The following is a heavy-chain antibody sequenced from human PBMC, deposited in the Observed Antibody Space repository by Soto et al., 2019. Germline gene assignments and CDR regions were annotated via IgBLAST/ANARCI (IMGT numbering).Heavy chain of an antibody. CDR1: GFTFSSYD. V-gene: IGHV3-13*04. Sequence: EVQLVESGGGLVQPGGSLRLSCAASGFTFSSYDMHWVRQATGKGLEWVSAIGTAGDTYYPGSVKGRFTISRENAKNSWYLHMNSLRAGDTSVYYGARGGRRVATPWFDPWGQGTLVTVSS. J-gene: IGHJ5*02. CDR3: ARGGRRVATPWFDP. CDR2: IGTAGDT. D-gene: IGHD5-12*01.